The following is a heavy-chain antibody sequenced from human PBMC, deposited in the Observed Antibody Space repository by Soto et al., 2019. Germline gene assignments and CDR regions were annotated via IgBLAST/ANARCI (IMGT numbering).Heavy chain of an antibody. J-gene: IGHJ3*01. D-gene: IGHD2-15*01. CDR2: ISTNGDYR. V-gene: IGHV3-21*01. CDR1: GFTFDIYN. Sequence: ELQLVESGGGLVKPGGSLGLSCAASGFTFDIYNMNWVRQAPGKGLEWVASISTNGDYRYFADSVKGRFTISRDNAQNTLYLQMHSLRVEDTAVYYCARDRSVVASPHDACAVWGQGTMVTVSS. CDR3: ARDRSVVASPHDACAV.